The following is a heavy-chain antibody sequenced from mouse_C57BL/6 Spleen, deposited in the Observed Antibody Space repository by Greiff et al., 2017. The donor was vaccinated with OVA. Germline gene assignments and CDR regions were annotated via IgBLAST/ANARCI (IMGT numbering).Heavy chain of an antibody. Sequence: EVKLVESGGGLVKPGGSLKLSCAASGFTFSDYGMHWVRQAPEKGLEWVAYISSGSSTIYYADTVKGRFTISRDNAKNTLFLQMTSLRSEDTAMYYCAYDYDGGFAYWGKGTLVTVSA. CDR2: ISSGSSTI. CDR1: GFTFSDYG. V-gene: IGHV5-17*01. J-gene: IGHJ3*01. CDR3: AYDYDGGFAY. D-gene: IGHD2-4*01.